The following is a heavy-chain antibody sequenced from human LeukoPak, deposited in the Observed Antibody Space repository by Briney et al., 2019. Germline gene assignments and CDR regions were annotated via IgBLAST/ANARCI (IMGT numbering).Heavy chain of an antibody. V-gene: IGHV4-4*02. J-gene: IGHJ5*02. D-gene: IGHD6-13*01. Sequence: PSETLSLTCAVSGGSISSSNWWSWVRQPPGKGLEWIGEIYHSGSTNYNPSLKSRVTISVDKSKNQFSLKLSSVTAADTAVYYCARGYSSSWEDWFDPWGQGTLVTVSS. CDR1: GGSISSSNW. CDR3: ARGYSSSWEDWFDP. CDR2: IYHSGST.